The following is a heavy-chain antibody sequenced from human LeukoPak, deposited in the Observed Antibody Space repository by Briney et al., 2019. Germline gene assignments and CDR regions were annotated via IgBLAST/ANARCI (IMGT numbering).Heavy chain of an antibody. Sequence: GGSLRLSCAASGLTFSSYNMNWVRQAPGKGLEWVSYISSSSNTIYYADSVKGRFTISRDNANNSLYLQMNSLRAEDTAVYYCASGQFTVTTLYWGQGTLVTVSS. CDR2: ISSSSNTI. V-gene: IGHV3-48*01. D-gene: IGHD4-17*01. J-gene: IGHJ4*02. CDR1: GLTFSSYN. CDR3: ASGQFTVTTLY.